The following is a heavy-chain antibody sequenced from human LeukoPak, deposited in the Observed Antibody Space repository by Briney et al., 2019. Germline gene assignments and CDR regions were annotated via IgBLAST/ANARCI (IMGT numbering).Heavy chain of an antibody. CDR2: IYYSGST. D-gene: IGHD3-22*01. CDR1: GGSVSSGSYY. V-gene: IGHV4-61*01. Sequence: SETLSLTCTVSGGSVSSGSYYWSWIRQPPGKGLEWIGYIYYSGSTYYNPSLKSRVTISVDTSKNQFSLKLSSVTAADTAVYYCARANPAYYDSSGYHPYFDYWGQGTLVTVSS. CDR3: ARANPAYYDSSGYHPYFDY. J-gene: IGHJ4*02.